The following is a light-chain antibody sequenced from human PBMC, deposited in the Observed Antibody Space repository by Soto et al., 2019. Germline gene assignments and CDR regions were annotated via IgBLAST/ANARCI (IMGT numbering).Light chain of an antibody. CDR2: NDR. CDR3: QLWVSSSHNFYA. J-gene: IGLJ1*01. Sequence: SSEVTQPASLSVALGRTARITRGGENFGSKSVHWYQQKPGQAPVLVVYNDRDRPSGTPERFSGSNSGNTATLTISRVEAVDEADYYCQLWVSSSHNFYAYGTGTKVTV. V-gene: IGLV3-21*02. CDR1: NFGSKS.